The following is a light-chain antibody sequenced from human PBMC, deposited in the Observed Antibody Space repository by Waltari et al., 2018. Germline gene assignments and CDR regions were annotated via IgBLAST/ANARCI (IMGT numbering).Light chain of an antibody. CDR3: SSDAVSNNFYD. CDR1: GISGS. CDR2: EFS. J-gene: IGLJ1*01. V-gene: IGLV2-8*01. Sequence: QSALTQPPSAAGSPGQSVTISCTGTGISGSVSWYQQLPGKAPKLLIYEFSKRPSGVPDRFSGSKSGNTASLTVSGLQAEDEGDYYCSSDAVSNNFYDFGSGTKVTVL.